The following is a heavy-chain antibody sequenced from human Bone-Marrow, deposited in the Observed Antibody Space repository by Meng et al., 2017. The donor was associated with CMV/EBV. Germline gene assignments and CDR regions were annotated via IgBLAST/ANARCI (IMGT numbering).Heavy chain of an antibody. CDR3: ERGGREESYGPDFDY. CDR2: INHSGST. J-gene: IGHJ4*02. D-gene: IGHD3-16*01. V-gene: IGHV4-34*01. Sequence: SETLSLTCAVYGGSFSGYYWSWIRQPPGKGLEWIGEINHSGSTKYSPSLKSRVSISVDTSKNQFSVNVKSVTAADTGIYYCERGGREESYGPDFDYWDQGTLVTVSS. CDR1: GGSFSGYY.